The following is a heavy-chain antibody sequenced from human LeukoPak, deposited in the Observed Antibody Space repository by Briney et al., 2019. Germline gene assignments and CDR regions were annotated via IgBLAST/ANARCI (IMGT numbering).Heavy chain of an antibody. CDR1: GFTFSNAW. D-gene: IGHD4-17*01. CDR3: ATLTTDPNPFDY. CDR2: IRRKSDGGTA. J-gene: IGHJ4*02. Sequence: GGSLRLSCAASGFTFSNAWMSWVRQAPGKGLEWVGRIRRKSDGGTADYAARVKGRFTISRNDSKITLYMKMNSLKTEDTAVYYCATLTTDPNPFDYWGQGTLVTVSS. V-gene: IGHV3-15*01.